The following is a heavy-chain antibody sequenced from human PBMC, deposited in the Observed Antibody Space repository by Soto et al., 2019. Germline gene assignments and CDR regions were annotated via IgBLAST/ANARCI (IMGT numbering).Heavy chain of an antibody. CDR1: GFTFKNYA. J-gene: IGHJ4*02. D-gene: IGHD5-12*01. Sequence: QVQLVESGGGVVQPGRSLRLSCAASGFTFKNYAMHWVRQAPGKGLEWVAVISYDGSIEFYADSVKGRFTISRDDFKNTMFLQMGSLRVEDTAVYYCARAAREMATTPHGYWGQGTLVTVSS. V-gene: IGHV3-30-3*01. CDR2: ISYDGSIE. CDR3: ARAAREMATTPHGY.